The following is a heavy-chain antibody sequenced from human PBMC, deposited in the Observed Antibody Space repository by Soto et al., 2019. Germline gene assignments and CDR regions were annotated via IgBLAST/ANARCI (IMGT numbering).Heavy chain of an antibody. V-gene: IGHV4-34*01. Sequence: SETLSLTCAVYGGSFSGYYWSWIRQPPGKGLEWIGEINHSGSTNYNPSLKSRVTISLDTSKNQFSLKLSSVTAADTAVYYCARVQGQWLRPSYYFDYWGQGTLVTVSS. CDR3: ARVQGQWLRPSYYFDY. J-gene: IGHJ4*02. D-gene: IGHD3-22*01. CDR1: GGSFSGYY. CDR2: INHSGST.